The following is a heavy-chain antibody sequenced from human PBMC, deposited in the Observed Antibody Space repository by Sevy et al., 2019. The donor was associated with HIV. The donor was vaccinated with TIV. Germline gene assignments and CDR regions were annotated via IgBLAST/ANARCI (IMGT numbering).Heavy chain of an antibody. CDR1: GFTFNNAW. CDR3: ATAPGYYDSAPFDY. V-gene: IGHV3-15*01. D-gene: IGHD3-22*01. J-gene: IGHJ4*02. CDR2: IKSKIDGETT. Sequence: GGSLRLSCAVSGFTFNNAWMNWVRQAPGTGLQWVGLIKSKIDGETTDYAAPLKGRFTISRDDSKNTQYLQMNRLKIEDKAGYHCATAPGYYDSAPFDYWGPGTLVTVSS.